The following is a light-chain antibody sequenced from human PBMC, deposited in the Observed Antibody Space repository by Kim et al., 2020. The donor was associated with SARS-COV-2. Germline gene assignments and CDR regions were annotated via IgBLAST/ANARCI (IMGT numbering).Light chain of an antibody. J-gene: IGLJ3*02. CDR1: VLAKKY. V-gene: IGLV3-27*01. CDR2: KDN. Sequence: SVSPGQTARITCSGDVLAKKYARWFQQKPGQAPVLVIYKDNERPSGIPGRFSGSSSGTTVTLTISGAQVEDEADYYCYSAVDNNWVFGGGTQLTVL. CDR3: YSAVDNNWV.